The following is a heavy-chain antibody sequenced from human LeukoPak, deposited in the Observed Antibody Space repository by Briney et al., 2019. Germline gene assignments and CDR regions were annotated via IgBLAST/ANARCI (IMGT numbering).Heavy chain of an antibody. V-gene: IGHV4-59*11. D-gene: IGHD5-24*01. CDR2: ISHTAST. CDR1: GGSMSHH. Sequence: SETLSLTCTVSGGSMSHHWSWIRQSPGKGPEWIGYISHTASTNYNPSLKSRVTLSIDTSKSQLSFQLTSVTAADTAVYYCAREKSPERKTWLQLGAFDVWGQGTVVTVSS. CDR3: AREKSPERKTWLQLGAFDV. J-gene: IGHJ3*01.